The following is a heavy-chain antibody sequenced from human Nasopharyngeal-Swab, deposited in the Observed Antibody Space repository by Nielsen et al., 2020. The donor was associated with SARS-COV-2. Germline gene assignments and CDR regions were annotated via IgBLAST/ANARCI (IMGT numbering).Heavy chain of an antibody. D-gene: IGHD4-17*01. J-gene: IGHJ4*02. Sequence: GSLKLSCTVSGGSISSYYWSWTRQPPGKGLEWIGEINHSGSTNYNPSLKSRVTISVDTSKNQFSLKLSSVTAADTAVYYCARGGWGDYPDYWGQGTLVTVSS. V-gene: IGHV4-34*01. CDR1: GGSISSYY. CDR3: ARGGWGDYPDY. CDR2: INHSGST.